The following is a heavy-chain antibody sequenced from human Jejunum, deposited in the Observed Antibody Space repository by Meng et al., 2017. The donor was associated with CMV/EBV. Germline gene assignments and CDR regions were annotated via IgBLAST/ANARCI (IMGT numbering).Heavy chain of an antibody. J-gene: IGHJ4*02. CDR3: ARDWELGY. Sequence: LRLSCTVSGVSITRYSGSWIRQPPGKGLEWIGYLYYRATTYSSPSLRSRVTISVDTTKNQFSLRLNSVTAADTAVYFCARDWELGYWGQGTLVTVSS. V-gene: IGHV4-59*01. CDR1: GVSITRYS. CDR2: LYYRATT. D-gene: IGHD1-26*01.